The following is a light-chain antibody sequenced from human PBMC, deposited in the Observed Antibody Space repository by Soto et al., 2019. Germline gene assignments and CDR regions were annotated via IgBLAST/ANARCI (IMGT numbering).Light chain of an antibody. J-gene: IGLJ3*02. V-gene: IGLV1-40*01. CDR1: SSNIGAGYD. Sequence: QLVLTQPPSVSGAPGQRVTISCTGSSSNIGAGYDVHWYQQLPGTAPKLLISGNSNRPSGVPDRFSGSKSGTSASLAITGLQAEDEADYYCQSYDGSLSGWVFGGGTKLTVL. CDR2: GNS. CDR3: QSYDGSLSGWV.